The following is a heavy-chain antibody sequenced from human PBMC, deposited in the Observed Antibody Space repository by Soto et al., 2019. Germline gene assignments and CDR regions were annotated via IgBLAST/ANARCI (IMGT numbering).Heavy chain of an antibody. J-gene: IGHJ4*01. Sequence: GGSLRLSCAASGFTFSSYGMHWVRQAPGKGLEWVAVLWYDGSNKYFVVSVKGRFTISRDNSKNSLYLQMNSLRAEDTAVYYCARDVGNYYDSSGPNPLDYWGQGTLVTVSS. D-gene: IGHD3-22*01. CDR3: ARDVGNYYDSSGPNPLDY. V-gene: IGHV3-33*01. CDR1: GFTFSSYG. CDR2: LWYDGSNK.